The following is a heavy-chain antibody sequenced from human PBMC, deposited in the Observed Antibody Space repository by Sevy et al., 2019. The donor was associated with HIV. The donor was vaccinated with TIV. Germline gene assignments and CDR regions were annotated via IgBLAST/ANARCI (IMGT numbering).Heavy chain of an antibody. CDR1: GFTFTTYA. CDR2: ISGSGGRE. CDR3: AKENDRKPFDP. V-gene: IGHV3-23*01. D-gene: IGHD1-1*01. Sequence: GGFLRLSCSASGFTFTTYAMNWVRQAPGKGLEWVSAISGSGGREYYADSVKGRFTISRVNPKNTVYLQMSSLSAEDTAVYYCAKENDRKPFDPWGQGTLVTVSS. J-gene: IGHJ5*02.